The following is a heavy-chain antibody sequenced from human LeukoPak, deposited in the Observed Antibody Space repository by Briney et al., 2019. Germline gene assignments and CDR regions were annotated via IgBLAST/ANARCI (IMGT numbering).Heavy chain of an antibody. Sequence: PSETLSLTCTVSGGSISSGDYYWSWIRQPPGKGLEWIGYIYYSGSTYYNPSLKSRVTISVDTSKNQFSLKLSSVTAADTAVYYCARVFVVEQGRWFDPWGQGTLVTVSS. D-gene: IGHD2-21*01. J-gene: IGHJ5*02. CDR1: GGSISSGDYY. CDR2: IYYSGST. V-gene: IGHV4-30-4*01. CDR3: ARVFVVEQGRWFDP.